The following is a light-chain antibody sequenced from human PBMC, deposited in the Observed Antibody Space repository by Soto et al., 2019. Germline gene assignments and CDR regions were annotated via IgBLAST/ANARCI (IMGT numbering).Light chain of an antibody. CDR3: CSYVGSNSYV. J-gene: IGLJ1*01. Sequence: QSALTQPASVSGSPGQAITISCSGTSSDVGRFDHVSWYQQHPGEAPKLVIYEDFKRPSGVSSRFSGSKSGNTAFLTISGLQAEDEADYYCCSYVGSNSYVFGSGTKVTVL. CDR1: SSDVGRFDH. CDR2: EDF. V-gene: IGLV2-23*01.